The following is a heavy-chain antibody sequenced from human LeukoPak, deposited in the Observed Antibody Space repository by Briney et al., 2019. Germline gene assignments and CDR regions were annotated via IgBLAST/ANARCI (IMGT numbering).Heavy chain of an antibody. V-gene: IGHV4-31*03. CDR2: INYSGST. D-gene: IGHD3-3*01. CDR1: GDSTSSDRYY. Sequence: TLSLTCTISGDSTSSDRYYGGWVRQPPGKGLEWIGYINYSGSTYYNPSLKSRVSISLDTSQNHFSLRLSSVTAADTAVYYCARDEAIFGAGYYYGMDVWGQGTTVTVSS. CDR3: ARDEAIFGAGYYYGMDV. J-gene: IGHJ6*02.